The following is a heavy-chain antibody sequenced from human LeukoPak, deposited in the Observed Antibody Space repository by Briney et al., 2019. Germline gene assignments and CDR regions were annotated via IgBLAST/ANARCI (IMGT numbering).Heavy chain of an antibody. D-gene: IGHD3-10*01. CDR2: IKGDGSDK. V-gene: IGHV3-7*04. J-gene: IGHJ4*02. CDR3: ARPFGSGTYYQFDL. CDR1: GFAFSTYW. Sequence: PGGSLRLSCAASGFAFSTYWMGWVRQAPGKGLEWVANIKGDGSDKYYLDSLKGRFTVSRDNAKNSLYLQVNSLRADDTAVYYCARPFGSGTYYQFDLWGQGTLVTVSS.